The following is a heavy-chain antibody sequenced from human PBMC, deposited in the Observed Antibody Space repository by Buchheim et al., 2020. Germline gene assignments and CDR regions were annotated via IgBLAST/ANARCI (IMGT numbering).Heavy chain of an antibody. CDR3: ARELPYSSSWYPHLGYGMDV. Sequence: QVQLVQSGAAVKKPGSSVKVSCKASGGTFSSYAISWVRQAPGQGLEWMGGIIPIFGTANYAQKFQGRVTITADESTSTAYMELSSMRSESTAVYYCARELPYSSSWYPHLGYGMDVWGQGTT. V-gene: IGHV1-69*01. J-gene: IGHJ6*01. D-gene: IGHD6-13*01. CDR1: GGTFSSYA. CDR2: IIPIFGTA.